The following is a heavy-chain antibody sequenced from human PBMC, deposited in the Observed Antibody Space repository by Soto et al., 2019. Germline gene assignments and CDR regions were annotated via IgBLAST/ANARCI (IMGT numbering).Heavy chain of an antibody. CDR1: GFSLTTRPVG. J-gene: IGHJ4*02. CDR3: AHRQLYNGAWNEGTFDY. CDR2: IYWDDDK. D-gene: IGHD1-1*01. Sequence: QITLKESGPTLVKPTQTLTLTCTFCGFSLTTRPVGVGWIRQPPGQALEWVALIYWDDDKRYNPSLKTRVTINKDTSKTQLVLTMTNMDPVDTATYYCAHRQLYNGAWNEGTFDYWGQGALVTVSS. V-gene: IGHV2-5*02.